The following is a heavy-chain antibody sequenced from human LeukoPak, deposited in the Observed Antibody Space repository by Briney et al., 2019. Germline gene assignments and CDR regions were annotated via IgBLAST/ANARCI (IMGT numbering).Heavy chain of an antibody. Sequence: GGSLRLSCVASGFTVSSNCMSWVRQAPGKGLEWVSVIYSGGNTYYADSVKGRFTISRDNSKNTLYLQSNSLRAEDTAVYYCAIDSSNYYDSSGYYYDYYYMDVWGKGTTVTVSS. D-gene: IGHD3-22*01. CDR3: AIDSSNYYDSSGYYYDYYYMDV. CDR2: IYSGGNT. V-gene: IGHV3-53*01. CDR1: GFTVSSNC. J-gene: IGHJ6*03.